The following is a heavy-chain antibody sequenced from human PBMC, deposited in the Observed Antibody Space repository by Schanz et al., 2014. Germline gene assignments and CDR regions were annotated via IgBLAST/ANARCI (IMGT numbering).Heavy chain of an antibody. CDR2: ISDYNGKT. CDR1: GYTLKNYG. Sequence: QAQLMQSGPELKRPGASVKVSCTASGYTLKNYGISWVRQAPGLGLEWMGWISDYNGKTNYAQKFQDRVIMSTDRSSSTAYMELTSLRFDDTAVYYCARDFRAYVGNYFDYWGQGSLVTVSS. J-gene: IGHJ4*02. V-gene: IGHV1-18*01. CDR3: ARDFRAYVGNYFDY. D-gene: IGHD1-26*01.